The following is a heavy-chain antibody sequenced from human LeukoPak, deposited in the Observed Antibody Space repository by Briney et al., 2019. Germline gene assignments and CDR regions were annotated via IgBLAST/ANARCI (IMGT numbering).Heavy chain of an antibody. Sequence: SETLSLTCAVYGGSFSGYYWSWIRQPPGKGLEWIGEINHSGSTNYNPSLKNRVTISVDTSKNQFSLKLSSVTAADTAVYYCARGSINPSTMIVVALIGGMDVWGQGTTVPVSS. CDR3: ARGSINPSTMIVVALIGGMDV. D-gene: IGHD3-22*01. CDR1: GGSFSGYY. V-gene: IGHV4-34*01. CDR2: INHSGST. J-gene: IGHJ6*02.